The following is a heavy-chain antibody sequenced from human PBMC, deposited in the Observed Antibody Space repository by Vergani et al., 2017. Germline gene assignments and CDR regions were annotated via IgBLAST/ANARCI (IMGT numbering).Heavy chain of an antibody. J-gene: IGHJ4*02. CDR3: ARMGNGSSWYRWVPLY. V-gene: IGHV4-59*01. CDR1: GGSISSYY. D-gene: IGHD6-13*01. Sequence: QVQLQESGPGLVKPSETLSLTCTVSGGSISSYYWSWIRQPPGKGLEWIGYIYYSGSTNYNPSLKSRVTISVDTSKNRFSLKLSSVTAADTAVYYCARMGNGSSWYRWVPLYWGQGTMVTVSS. CDR2: IYYSGST.